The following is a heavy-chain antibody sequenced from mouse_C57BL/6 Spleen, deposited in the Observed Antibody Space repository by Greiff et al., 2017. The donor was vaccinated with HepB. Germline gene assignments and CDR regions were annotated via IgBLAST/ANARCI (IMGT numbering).Heavy chain of an antibody. D-gene: IGHD4-1*01. Sequence: EVKLMESGGGLVKPGGSLKLSCAASGFTFSSYAMSWVRQTPEKRLEWVATISDGGSYTYYPDNVKGRFTISRDNAKNNLYLQMSHLKSEDTAMYYCAREPELTGTTGYFDYWGQGTTLTVSS. CDR3: AREPELTGTTGYFDY. CDR2: ISDGGSYT. V-gene: IGHV5-4*01. CDR1: GFTFSSYA. J-gene: IGHJ2*01.